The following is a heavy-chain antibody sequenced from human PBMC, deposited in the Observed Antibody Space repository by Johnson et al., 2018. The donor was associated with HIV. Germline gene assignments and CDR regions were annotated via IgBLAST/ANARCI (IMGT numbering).Heavy chain of an antibody. D-gene: IGHD1-7*01. V-gene: IGHV3-66*01. Sequence: VQLVESGGGLVQPGGSLRLSCAASGFTVSSYYMSWVRQAPGKGLEWVSVLFSGGNTYYADSVKGRFTISRDNAKNSVYLQMNSLRAEDTAVYYCARTKLELREGAFDIWGQGTLVNVSS. CDR1: GFTVSSYY. J-gene: IGHJ3*02. CDR3: ARTKLELREGAFDI. CDR2: LFSGGNT.